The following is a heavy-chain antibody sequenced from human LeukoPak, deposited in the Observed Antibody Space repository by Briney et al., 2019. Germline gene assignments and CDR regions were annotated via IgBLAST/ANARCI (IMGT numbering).Heavy chain of an antibody. CDR1: GYIFTRYD. V-gene: IGHV1-8*01. CDR2: MNPNTGNT. J-gene: IGHJ4*02. Sequence: ASVKVSCTASGYIFTRYDVNWVRQATGQGLEWMGWMNPNTGNTVYAQKFQGRVTMTRNTSIKTAYMELSDLRSEDTAIYFCARGMDTAFWGQGTLVTVSS. CDR3: ARGMDTAF. D-gene: IGHD5-18*01.